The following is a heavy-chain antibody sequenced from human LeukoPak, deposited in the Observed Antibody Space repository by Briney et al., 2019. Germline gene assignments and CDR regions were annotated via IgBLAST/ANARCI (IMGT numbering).Heavy chain of an antibody. CDR1: GFTFSSYW. CDR3: AYSGSYKSSVDY. D-gene: IGHD1-26*01. V-gene: IGHV3-74*01. CDR2: ITSDGSST. J-gene: IGHJ4*02. Sequence: GGSLRLSCAASGFTFSSYWMHWVRQAPGKGLVWVSYITSDGSSTTYADSVKGRFTISRDNAKNTLYLHMNSLRAEDTAVYYCAYSGSYKSSVDYWGQGTLVTVSS.